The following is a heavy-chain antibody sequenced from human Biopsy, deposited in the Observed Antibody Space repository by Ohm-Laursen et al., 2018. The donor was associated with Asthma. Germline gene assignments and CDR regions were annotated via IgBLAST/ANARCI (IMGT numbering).Heavy chain of an antibody. CDR1: GGSINNFY. CDR2: VYYSGST. V-gene: IGHV4-59*01. D-gene: IGHD2-21*02. CDR3: ARGVDRVTGLLDHFDS. J-gene: IGHJ4*02. Sequence: SETLSLTCIVSGGSINNFYWSWIRQPPGKGLESIGHVYYSGSTNYNPSLKSRVTISIDASKNQLSLKLTSVTAADTAVYYCARGVDRVTGLLDHFDSWGQVTLVTVSS.